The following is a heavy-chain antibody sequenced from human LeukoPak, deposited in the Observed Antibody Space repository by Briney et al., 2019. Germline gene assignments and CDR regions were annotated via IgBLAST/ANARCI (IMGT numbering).Heavy chain of an antibody. Sequence: ASVKVSCKASGYTFTGHGFSWVRQAPGQGLEWMGWISAYNGYTNYAQKLQGRVTMTTGTSTSTAYMELRSLRSDDTAVYYCARDGGTWDHDYYMDVWGKGTTVTVSS. CDR2: ISAYNGYT. D-gene: IGHD1-14*01. J-gene: IGHJ6*03. V-gene: IGHV1-18*01. CDR3: ARDGGTWDHDYYMDV. CDR1: GYTFTGHG.